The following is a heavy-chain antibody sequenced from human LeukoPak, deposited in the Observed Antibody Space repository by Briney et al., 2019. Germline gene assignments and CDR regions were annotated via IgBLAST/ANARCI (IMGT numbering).Heavy chain of an antibody. V-gene: IGHV3-11*01. CDR1: GFTFSDYY. CDR3: AKDIGSVGYYDFWSGYYGTYGMDV. D-gene: IGHD3-3*01. CDR2: ISSSGSTI. Sequence: GGSLRLSCAASGFTFSDYYMSWIRQAPGKGLEWVSYISSSGSTIYYADSVKGRFTISRDNAKNSLYLQMNSLRAEDTALYYCAKDIGSVGYYDFWSGYYGTYGMDVWGQGTTVTVSS. J-gene: IGHJ6*02.